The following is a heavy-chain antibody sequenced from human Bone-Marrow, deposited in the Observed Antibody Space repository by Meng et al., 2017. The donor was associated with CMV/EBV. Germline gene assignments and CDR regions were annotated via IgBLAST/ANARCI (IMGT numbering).Heavy chain of an antibody. Sequence: SYYWSWIRQPPGKGLEWSGYIYYSGSTNYNPSLKSRVTISVDTSKNQFSLKLSSVTAADTAVYYCARDEGYCSSTSCYKGDGGFDPWGQGTLVTVSS. V-gene: IGHV4-59*01. J-gene: IGHJ5*02. CDR2: IYYSGST. D-gene: IGHD2-2*02. CDR3: ARDEGYCSSTSCYKGDGGFDP. CDR1: SYY.